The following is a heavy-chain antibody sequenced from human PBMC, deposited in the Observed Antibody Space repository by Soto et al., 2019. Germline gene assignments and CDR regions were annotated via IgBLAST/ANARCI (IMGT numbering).Heavy chain of an antibody. CDR3: ARDRMWGDTPPMDV. V-gene: IGHV1-18*01. CDR2: ITAYNGNT. D-gene: IGHD1-26*01. J-gene: IGHJ6*02. Sequence: QVQLVQSGAEVKKPGASVKVSCKASGYTFTNYDFSWVRQAPGQGLEWMGWITAYNGNTNYAQKLQGRVTMTADTSTSTVYMELRSLRSDDTAVYYCARDRMWGDTPPMDVWGQGTTVTVSS. CDR1: GYTFTNYD.